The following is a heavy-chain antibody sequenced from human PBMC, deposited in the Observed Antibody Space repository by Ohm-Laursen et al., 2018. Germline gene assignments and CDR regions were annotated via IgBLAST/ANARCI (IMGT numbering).Heavy chain of an antibody. Sequence: SLRLSCAAPGFSFSDFWMSWVRQAPGKGLEWISFISSSGSFIYYADSVKGRFTVSRDNAKNSLFLQMNSLRAEDTAVYYCARNSSTWGRSVDYWGQGALVTVSS. CDR1: GFSFSDFW. D-gene: IGHD2-2*01. J-gene: IGHJ4*02. CDR2: ISSSGSFI. V-gene: IGHV3-11*01. CDR3: ARNSSTWGRSVDY.